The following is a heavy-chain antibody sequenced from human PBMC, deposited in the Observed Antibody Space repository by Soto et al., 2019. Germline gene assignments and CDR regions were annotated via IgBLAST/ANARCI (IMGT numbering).Heavy chain of an antibody. CDR3: ARYEVAAAQNYYYYYYMDV. V-gene: IGHV3-74*01. CDR1: GFTFSSYW. CDR2: INSDGSST. J-gene: IGHJ6*03. D-gene: IGHD3-3*01. Sequence: EVQLVESGGGLVQPGGSLRLSCAASGFTFSSYWMHWVLQAPGKGLVWVSRINSDGSSTSYADSVKGRFTISRDNAKNTLYLKMNSQRAEDTAVYYCARYEVAAAQNYYYYYYMDVWGKGTTVTVSS.